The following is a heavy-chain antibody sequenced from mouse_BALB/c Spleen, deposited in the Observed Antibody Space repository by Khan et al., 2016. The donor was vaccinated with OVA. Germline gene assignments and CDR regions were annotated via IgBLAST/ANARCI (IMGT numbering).Heavy chain of an antibody. Sequence: EVQLVQSGPELMKPGASVKLSCKASGYTFTSYYIHWVKQSPGKGLEWIGYIDPVSGDTTYNQKFKGRATLTVDISSSTAYLQLSNLTSEDSAVYDCTRHSYVAWLTYWGQGTLGTVPA. V-gene: IGHV1-42*01. J-gene: IGHJ3*01. CDR2: IDPVSGDT. CDR1: GYTFTSYY. D-gene: IGHD2-12*01. CDR3: TRHSYVAWLTY.